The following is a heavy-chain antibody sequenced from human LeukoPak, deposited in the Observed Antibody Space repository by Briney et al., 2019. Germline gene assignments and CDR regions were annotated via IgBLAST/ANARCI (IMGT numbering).Heavy chain of an antibody. CDR1: GFTFSSYT. J-gene: IGHJ4*02. CDR3: AKDGGLWVSAHWGDS. V-gene: IGHV3-23*01. CDR2: ITTSDGNT. D-gene: IGHD7-27*01. Sequence: GGSLRLSCAVSGFTFSSYTMSWVRQAPGEGLEWVSTITTSDGNTYYADSVKGRFTVSRDNSKNTLYLQMNSLRAEDTAVYYCAKDGGLWVSAHWGDSWGRGPLGTVSS.